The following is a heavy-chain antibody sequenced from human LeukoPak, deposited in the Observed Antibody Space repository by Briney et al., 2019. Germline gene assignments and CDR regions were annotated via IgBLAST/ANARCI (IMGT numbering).Heavy chain of an antibody. Sequence: SETLSLTCTVSGDSISSSAYYWSWIRQDPGKGLEWIGYIYYTGTTYYNPSLKSRLVISRDTSRNQFSLQLSSVTAADTAMYYCARASYDSSRSYYYYMDVWGQGALVTVSS. J-gene: IGHJ6*03. D-gene: IGHD3-22*01. CDR1: GDSISSSAYY. V-gene: IGHV4-31*03. CDR2: IYYTGTT. CDR3: ARASYDSSRSYYYYMDV.